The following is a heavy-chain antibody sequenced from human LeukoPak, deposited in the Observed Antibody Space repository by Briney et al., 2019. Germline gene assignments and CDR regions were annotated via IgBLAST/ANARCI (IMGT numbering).Heavy chain of an antibody. V-gene: IGHV1-2*02. CDR2: INPNSGGT. J-gene: IGHJ4*02. CDR3: ARAGVVVVAATVY. Sequence: ASVKVSCKASGYTFTGYYMHWVRQAPGQGLEWMGWINPNSGGTNYAQKFQGRVTMTRDTSISTAYMELSRLRSDDTAVYYCARAGVVVVAATVYWGQGTLVTVSS. D-gene: IGHD2-15*01. CDR1: GYTFTGYY.